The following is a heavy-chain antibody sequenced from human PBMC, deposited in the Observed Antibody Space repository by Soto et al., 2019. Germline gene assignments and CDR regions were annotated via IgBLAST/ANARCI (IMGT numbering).Heavy chain of an antibody. CDR2: IGAYSAYSGNT. CDR1: GYTFTNFG. D-gene: IGHD5-12*01. J-gene: IGHJ4*02. CDR3: ARDSPYSGYGSDY. V-gene: IGHV1-18*01. Sequence: ASVKVSCKASGYTFTNFGLSWVRQAPGQGLEWMGWIGAYSAYSGNTYYAQNLQGRVTMTIDTSTSTAYMELRSLRSDDTAVYYCARDSPYSGYGSDYWGQGTLVTVSS.